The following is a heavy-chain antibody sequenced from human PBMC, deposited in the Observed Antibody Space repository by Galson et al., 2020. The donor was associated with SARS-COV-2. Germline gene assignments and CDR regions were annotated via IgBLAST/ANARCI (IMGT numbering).Heavy chain of an antibody. CDR1: AGSISSSSYY. CDR2: IYYSGST. Sequence: ASETLSLTCTVSAGSISSSSYYWGWIRQPPGKGLEWFGSIYYSGSTYYNPSLKSRVTISVDTSKNQFSLKLSSVTAADTAVYYCARDPYCSSTSCYDSTFGYYGMDVWGQGTTVTVSS. J-gene: IGHJ6*02. D-gene: IGHD2-2*01. V-gene: IGHV4-39*07. CDR3: ARDPYCSSTSCYDSTFGYYGMDV.